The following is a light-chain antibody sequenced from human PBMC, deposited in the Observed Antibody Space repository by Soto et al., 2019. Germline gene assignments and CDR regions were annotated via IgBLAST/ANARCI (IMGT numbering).Light chain of an antibody. Sequence: EIVMTQSPATLSVSPGERATFSCRASQSVSSNLAWYQQKPGQAPRLLIYGASIRATGIPARFSGSGSGTEFTLTISTLQSEDFAIYYCQHYNNWPPWTFGQGTKV. CDR1: QSVSSN. CDR3: QHYNNWPPWT. CDR2: GAS. V-gene: IGKV3-15*01. J-gene: IGKJ1*01.